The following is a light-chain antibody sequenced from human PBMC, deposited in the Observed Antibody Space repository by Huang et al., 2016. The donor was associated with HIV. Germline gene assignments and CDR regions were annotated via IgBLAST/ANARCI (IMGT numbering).Light chain of an antibody. CDR3: QQYYSASIT. J-gene: IGKJ5*01. CDR1: QPLLSTANNKSY. Sequence: DIVMTQSPGSLTVSLGERASINCTSSQPLLSTANNKSYLAWYQKKPRHPPKALIYWASNRESGVPERFSGSGSGTDFTLTISSLQAEDVALYYCQQYYSASITFGQGTRVEI. V-gene: IGKV4-1*01. CDR2: WAS.